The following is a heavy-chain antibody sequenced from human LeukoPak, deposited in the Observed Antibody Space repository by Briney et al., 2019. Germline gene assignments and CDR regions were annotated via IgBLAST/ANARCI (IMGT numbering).Heavy chain of an antibody. V-gene: IGHV1-46*01. Sequence: ASVKVSCKASGYTFTSYYMHWVGQAAGQGREWMGNINPSGGSNSYAQKFQGRGTNIRDTSTSTVHTEVRSRRDGGTAAYLFGRGPPAARRERSHWFDHWGQGTLVTVSS. D-gene: IGHD2-2*01. CDR3: GRGPPAARRERSHWFDH. J-gene: IGHJ5*02. CDR1: GYTFTSYY. CDR2: INPSGGSN.